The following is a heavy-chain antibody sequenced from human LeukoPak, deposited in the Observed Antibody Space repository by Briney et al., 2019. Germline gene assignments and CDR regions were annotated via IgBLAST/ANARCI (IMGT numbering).Heavy chain of an antibody. D-gene: IGHD3-10*01. CDR3: ARHHYGSGNYPEY. V-gene: IGHV4-31*03. CDR1: GASISSGDYY. CDR2: IYYSGST. J-gene: IGHJ4*02. Sequence: SETLSLTCTVSGASISSGDYYWSWIRQHPGKGLEWIGYIYYSGSTYYNPSLKSRLTISVDTSKNQFSLKLSSVTAADSAVYYCARHHYGSGNYPEYWGQGTLVTVSS.